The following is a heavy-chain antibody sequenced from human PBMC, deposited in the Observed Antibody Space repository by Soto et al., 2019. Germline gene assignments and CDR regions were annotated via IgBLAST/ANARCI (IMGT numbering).Heavy chain of an antibody. D-gene: IGHD7-27*01. CDR3: ARANWYSEY. CDR2: IYYTGST. J-gene: IGHJ4*02. CDR1: GGSINNHY. Sequence: QVHLQESGPGLVKPSETLSLTCTVSGGSINNHYWSWIRQPPGEGLEWIGYIYYTGSTNYNPSLKSRVTMSVDTFKIQFSLNLASLTAADPAICYCARANWYSEYWGQGTLVTVSS. V-gene: IGHV4-59*11.